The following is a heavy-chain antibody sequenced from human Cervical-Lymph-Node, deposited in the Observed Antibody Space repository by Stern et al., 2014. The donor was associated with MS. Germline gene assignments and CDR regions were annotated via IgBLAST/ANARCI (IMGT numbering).Heavy chain of an antibody. J-gene: IGHJ4*02. CDR1: GYTFTNYY. D-gene: IGHD6-19*01. CDR2: INPSGGGT. Sequence: VQLVDSGAEVKKPGASVKVSCQASGYTFTNYYIHWVRQAPGQGLELMGIINPSGGGTNYAQKFEGRVTMTRDTSTSTVYMEMSSLRSEDTAVYFCARDALAGTAVPRHVDYWGQGTLVTVSS. V-gene: IGHV1-46*01. CDR3: ARDALAGTAVPRHVDY.